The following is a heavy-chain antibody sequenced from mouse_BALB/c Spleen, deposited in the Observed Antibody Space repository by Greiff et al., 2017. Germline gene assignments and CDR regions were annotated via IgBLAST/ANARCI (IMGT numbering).Heavy chain of an antibody. J-gene: IGHJ4*01. Sequence: QVHVKQSGAELVRPGTSVKVSCKASGYAFTNYLIEWVKQRPGQGLEWIGVINPGSGGTNYNEKFKGKATLTADKSSSTAYMQLSSLTSDDSAVYFCARGGGLLNAMDYWGQGTSVTVSS. CDR2: INPGSGGT. V-gene: IGHV1-54*01. D-gene: IGHD1-1*01. CDR1: GYAFTNYL. CDR3: ARGGGLLNAMDY.